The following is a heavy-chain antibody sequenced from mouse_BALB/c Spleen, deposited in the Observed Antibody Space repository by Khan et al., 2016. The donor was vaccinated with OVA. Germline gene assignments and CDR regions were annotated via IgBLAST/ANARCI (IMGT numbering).Heavy chain of an antibody. CDR3: ARSNYYGSGLYAIDY. CDR1: GYTFTSYW. Sequence: DLVKPGASVKLSCKASGYTFTSYWINWIKQRTGQGLEWIGRIAPGSGSTSYNEMFKNKAILTVDTFSTTAYIQLSSLPSEDSAVFVCARSNYYGSGLYAIDYWGQGTSVTVSS. J-gene: IGHJ4*01. D-gene: IGHD1-1*01. V-gene: IGHV1S41*01. CDR2: IAPGSGST.